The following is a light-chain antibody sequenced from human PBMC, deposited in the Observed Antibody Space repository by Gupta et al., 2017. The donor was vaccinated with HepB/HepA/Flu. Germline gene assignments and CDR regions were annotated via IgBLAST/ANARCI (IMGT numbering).Light chain of an antibody. V-gene: IGKV1-27*01. J-gene: IGKJ4*01. CDR3: QRYHTAPLT. Sequence: IQTTQSPSSLSASVGDRVTITCRARQGSNNYLAWYQQKPGKVPKLLIYAASTLQSGVPSRFSGSGSGTEFTLTISSLQPEDVATYYCQRYHTAPLTFGGGTRVEIK. CDR1: QGSNNY. CDR2: AAS.